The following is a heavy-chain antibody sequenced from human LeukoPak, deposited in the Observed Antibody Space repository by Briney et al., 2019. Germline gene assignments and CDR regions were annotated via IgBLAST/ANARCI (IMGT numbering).Heavy chain of an antibody. V-gene: IGHV3-7*01. CDR2: IKQDGSEK. CDR1: GFTFSSYW. Sequence: SGGSLRLSCAASGFTFSSYWMSWVRQAPGKGLEGVANIKQDGSEKYYVDSMKGRFTISRDNAKNSLYLQMNSLRAEDTAVYYCARAPLLKVVVAATWYFDLWGRGTLVTVSS. CDR3: ARAPLLKVVVAATWYFDL. D-gene: IGHD2-15*01. J-gene: IGHJ2*01.